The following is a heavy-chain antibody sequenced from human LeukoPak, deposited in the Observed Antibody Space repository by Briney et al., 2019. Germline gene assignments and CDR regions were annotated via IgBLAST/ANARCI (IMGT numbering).Heavy chain of an antibody. CDR1: GFTFSSHW. CDR3: VRDGVGAPPFDY. CDR2: IKSDGSSV. Sequence: GGSLRLSCAASGFTFSSHWMRWVRQTPGKGLVWVSRIKSDGSSVDYADSVKGRFTISRDNAKNTLYLQMNSLRAEDMAVYYCVRDGVGAPPFDYWGQGALVTVSS. D-gene: IGHD1-26*01. V-gene: IGHV3-74*01. J-gene: IGHJ4*02.